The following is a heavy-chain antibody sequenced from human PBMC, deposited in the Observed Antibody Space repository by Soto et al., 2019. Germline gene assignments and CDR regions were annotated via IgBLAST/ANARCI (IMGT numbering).Heavy chain of an antibody. CDR2: IKSKTDGGTT. J-gene: IGHJ4*02. CDR1: GFTFNNAW. D-gene: IGHD3-10*01. CDR3: ARGGSIGPPPDY. Sequence: PGGSLRLSCAASGFTFNNAWMSWVRQAPGKGLEWIGRIKSKTDGGTTDYAAPVKGRFAISRDDSENTLSLQMNSLRAEDTAVYYCARGGSIGPPPDYWGQGTLVTVSS. V-gene: IGHV3-15*01.